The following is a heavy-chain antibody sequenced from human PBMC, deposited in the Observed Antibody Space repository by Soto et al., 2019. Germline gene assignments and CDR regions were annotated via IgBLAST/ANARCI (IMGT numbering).Heavy chain of an antibody. J-gene: IGHJ4*02. D-gene: IGHD3-22*01. Sequence: ASVKVSCKASGYTFTGYYMHWVRQAPGQGLEWMRWINPNSGGTNYAQKFQGWVTMTRDTSISTAYMELSRLRSDDTAVYYCARGSPITMIVVVAYFDYWGQGTLVTVSS. CDR1: GYTFTGYY. CDR3: ARGSPITMIVVVAYFDY. CDR2: INPNSGGT. V-gene: IGHV1-2*04.